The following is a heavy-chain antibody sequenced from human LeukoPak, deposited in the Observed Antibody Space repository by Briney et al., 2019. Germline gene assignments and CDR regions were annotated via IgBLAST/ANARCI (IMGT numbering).Heavy chain of an antibody. V-gene: IGHV3-73*01. CDR2: IRSKGNNYAT. J-gene: IGHJ4*02. Sequence: GGSLRLSCAASGFTFSGSAIHWVRQASGKGLEWVGHIRSKGNNYATAYAASVNGRFTISRDDSKNTAYLEMNSLETEDTAVYYCARESSPGYCSSTSCPFDYWGQGTLVTVSS. D-gene: IGHD2-2*01. CDR3: ARESSPGYCSSTSCPFDY. CDR1: GFTFSGSA.